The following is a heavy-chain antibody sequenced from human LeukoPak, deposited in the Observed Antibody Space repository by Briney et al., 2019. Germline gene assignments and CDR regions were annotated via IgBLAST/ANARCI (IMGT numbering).Heavy chain of an antibody. CDR1: GFTFSSYA. CDR3: ARVSGEGYCSSTSCDNGYFDY. CDR2: ISYDGSNK. V-gene: IGHV3-30-3*01. D-gene: IGHD2-2*02. Sequence: PGGSLRLSCAASGFTFSSYATHWVRQAPGKGLEWVAVISYDGSNKYYADSVKGRFTISRDNSKNTLYLQMNSLRAEGTAVYYCARVSGEGYCSSTSCDNGYFDYWGQGTLVTVSS. J-gene: IGHJ4*02.